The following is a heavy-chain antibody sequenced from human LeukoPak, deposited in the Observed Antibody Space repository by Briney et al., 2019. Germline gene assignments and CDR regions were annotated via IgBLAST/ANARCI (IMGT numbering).Heavy chain of an antibody. CDR2: ISSSGRLM. J-gene: IGHJ6*02. V-gene: IGHV3-11*01. CDR3: ARDTNNGLDV. D-gene: IGHD1-14*01. Sequence: GSLRLSCAXXGFTFXDXYISWIRQAPGKGLEWVSHISSSGRLMHYADSVKGRFTITRDNAQNFMSLQMNSLKPEDTAVYYCARDTNNGLDVWGRGTTVTVSS. CDR1: GFTFXDXY.